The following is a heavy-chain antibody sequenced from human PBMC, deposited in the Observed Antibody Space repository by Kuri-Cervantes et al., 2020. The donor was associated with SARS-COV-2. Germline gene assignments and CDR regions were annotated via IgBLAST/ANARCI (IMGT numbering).Heavy chain of an antibody. CDR3: ARPRPGSPRGGPVED. V-gene: IGHV4-34*01. J-gene: IGHJ4*02. Sequence: SQTHSLPCAVYGGSFSGYYWSCIRQPPGKGQLWIGSNHYNESTYYNPSLKSRVTISVDTSKNQFSLKLRPVTAADTAVYYCARPRPGSPRGGPVEDWGQGTRVTVSS. CDR2: NHYNEST. D-gene: IGHD3-10*01. CDR1: GGSFSGYY.